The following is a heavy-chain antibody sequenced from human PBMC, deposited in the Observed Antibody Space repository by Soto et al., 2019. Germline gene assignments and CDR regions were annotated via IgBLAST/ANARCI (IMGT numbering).Heavy chain of an antibody. J-gene: IGHJ4*02. V-gene: IGHV3-9*01. CDR2: ISWNSGSI. CDR1: GFTFDDYA. Sequence: EVQLVESGGGLVQPGRSLRLSCAASGFTFDDYAMHWVRQAPGKGLEWVSGISWNSGSIGYADSVKGRFTISRDNAKNSLYLQMNSLRAEDTALYYCAKDRGYDILTGYFGYCGQGTLVTVSS. CDR3: AKDRGYDILTGYFGY. D-gene: IGHD3-9*01.